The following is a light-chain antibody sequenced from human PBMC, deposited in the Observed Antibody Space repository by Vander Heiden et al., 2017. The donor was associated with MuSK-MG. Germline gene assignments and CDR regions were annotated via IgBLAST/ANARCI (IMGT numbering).Light chain of an antibody. CDR2: KAS. V-gene: IGKV1-5*03. CDR3: QQYKSYPYT. J-gene: IGKJ2*01. Sequence: DIQMTQSPSTLSASVGDRVTITCRASQSISNWLAWYQQKPGKAPNLLIYKASSLESGVPSRFSGSGSGTEFTLTISSLQPDDFATYYCQQYKSYPYTFGQGTKLEIK. CDR1: QSISNW.